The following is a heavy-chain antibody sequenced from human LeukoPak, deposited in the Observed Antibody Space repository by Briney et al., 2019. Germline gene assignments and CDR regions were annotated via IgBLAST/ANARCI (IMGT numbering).Heavy chain of an antibody. Sequence: TSETLSLTCRVSGGSISSYCWSWLRQPPGKGLEWIGHIYHSGSANYYPALMRRGTILADTSKNQFSLQLGSVTAADTAVYYCARADGYFDRTFPDLWGQGTLVTVSS. J-gene: IGHJ4*02. CDR1: GGSISSYC. V-gene: IGHV4-59*01. CDR2: IYHSGSA. D-gene: IGHD3-9*01. CDR3: ARADGYFDRTFPDL.